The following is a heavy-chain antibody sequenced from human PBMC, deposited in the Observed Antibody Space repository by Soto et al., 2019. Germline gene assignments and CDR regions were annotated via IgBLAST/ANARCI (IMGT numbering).Heavy chain of an antibody. J-gene: IGHJ5*02. Sequence: QVQLVQSGAEVKKPGASVKVSCKASGYTLPSYDINWVRQATGQGLEWMGWMNPNSGNKGYAQKFQGRVTMTRNTSISTAYMELSSLRSEDTAVYYCAREHYGNAAWFDPWGQGTLVTVSS. CDR3: AREHYGNAAWFDP. CDR2: MNPNSGNK. V-gene: IGHV1-8*01. D-gene: IGHD3-10*01. CDR1: GYTLPSYD.